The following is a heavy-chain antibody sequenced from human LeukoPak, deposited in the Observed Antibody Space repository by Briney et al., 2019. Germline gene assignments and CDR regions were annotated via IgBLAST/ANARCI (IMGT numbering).Heavy chain of an antibody. V-gene: IGHV3-74*01. CDR2: INSDGSST. CDR1: GFTFSSYW. Sequence: PGGSLRLSCAASGFTFSSYWMHWVRQAPGKGLVWVSRINSDGSSTSYADSVKGRFTISRDNARTTLFLQMNSLRAEDTAVYYCARDERYTNSRAFDYWGRGTLVTVSS. D-gene: IGHD6-6*01. CDR3: ARDERYTNSRAFDY. J-gene: IGHJ4*02.